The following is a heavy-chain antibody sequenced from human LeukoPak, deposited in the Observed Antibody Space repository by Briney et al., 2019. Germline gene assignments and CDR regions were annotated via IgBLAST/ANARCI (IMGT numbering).Heavy chain of an antibody. CDR3: ARESYGSGSYYFDY. CDR2: INAGNGNT. Sequence: ASVKVSCKASGYTFTSYAMHWVRQAPGQRLEWMGWINAGNGNTKYSQEFQGRVTITRDTSASTAYMELSSLRSEDMAVYYCARESYGSGSYYFDYWGQGTLVTVSS. V-gene: IGHV1-3*03. D-gene: IGHD3-10*01. J-gene: IGHJ4*02. CDR1: GYTFTSYA.